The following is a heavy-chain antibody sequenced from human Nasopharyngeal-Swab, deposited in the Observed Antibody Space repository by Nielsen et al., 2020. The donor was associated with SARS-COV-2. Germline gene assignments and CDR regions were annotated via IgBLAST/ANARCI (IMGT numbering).Heavy chain of an antibody. V-gene: IGHV3-72*01. Sequence: GGSLRLSCTASGFSFSNHYMDWGRQAPGKGLEWVGRIKDRAISYTAEYAASVKGRFTISRDDSKSSLYLQMNSLKSEDTAVYYCVRDFNWGFFDYWGQGALVTVSS. CDR3: VRDFNWGFFDY. CDR1: GFSFSNHY. CDR2: IKDRAISYTA. J-gene: IGHJ4*02. D-gene: IGHD7-27*01.